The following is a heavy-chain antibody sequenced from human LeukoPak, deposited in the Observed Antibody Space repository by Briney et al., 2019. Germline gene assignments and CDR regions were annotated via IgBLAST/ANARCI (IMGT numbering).Heavy chain of an antibody. D-gene: IGHD4-17*01. CDR3: ARDRGFDYGDYAGGSFDY. CDR2: ISAYNGNT. CDR1: GYTFTSYG. Sequence: AASVKVSCKASGYTFTSYGISWVRQAPGQGLEWMGWISAYNGNTNYAQKLRGRVTMTTDTSTSTAYMELRSLRSDDTAVYYCARDRGFDYGDYAGGSFDYWGQGTLVTVSS. J-gene: IGHJ4*02. V-gene: IGHV1-18*01.